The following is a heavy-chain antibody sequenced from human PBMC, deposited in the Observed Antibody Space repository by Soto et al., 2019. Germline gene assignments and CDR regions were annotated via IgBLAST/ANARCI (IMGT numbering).Heavy chain of an antibody. CDR3: VHSPEYNTKRNEGWYDS. Sequence: QITLKESGPTLVKPTQTLTLTCTFSGFSLSTSGVGVGWIRQPPGKALEWLALIYWDDDKRYSPSLKRRLTTTKDTSINHADLTTTNKVPLKITTYDRVHSPEYNTKRNEGWYDSWGQGTLVTVSS. D-gene: IGHD1-1*01. V-gene: IGHV2-5*02. J-gene: IGHJ5*01. CDR2: IYWDDDK. CDR1: GFSLSTSGVG.